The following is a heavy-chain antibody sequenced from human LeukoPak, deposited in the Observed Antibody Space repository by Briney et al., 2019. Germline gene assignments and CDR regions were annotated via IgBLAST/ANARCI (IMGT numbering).Heavy chain of an antibody. CDR2: INHSGST. V-gene: IGHV4-34*01. Sequence: SETLSLTCAVYGGSFSGYYWSWIRQPPGKGLEWIGEINHSGSTNYNPSLKSRVTISVDTSKNQFSLKLSSVTAADTAVYYCARGLRYFDWLLYPTADWFDPWGQGTLVTVSS. CDR1: GGSFSGYY. CDR3: ARGLRYFDWLLYPTADWFDP. D-gene: IGHD3-9*01. J-gene: IGHJ5*02.